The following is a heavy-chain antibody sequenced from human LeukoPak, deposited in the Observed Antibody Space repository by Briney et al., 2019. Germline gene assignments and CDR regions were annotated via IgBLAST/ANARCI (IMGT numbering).Heavy chain of an antibody. V-gene: IGHV4-59*01. CDR2: IYYSGST. D-gene: IGHD6-19*01. J-gene: IGHJ3*01. CDR3: ARGESSGPTS. CDR1: GGSISSYY. Sequence: SETLSLTCTVSGGSISSYYWSWIRQPPGKGLEWIGYIYYSGSTNYNPSLKSRVTISVDTSKNQSSLKLSSVTAADTAVYYCARGESSGPTSWGQGTMVTVSS.